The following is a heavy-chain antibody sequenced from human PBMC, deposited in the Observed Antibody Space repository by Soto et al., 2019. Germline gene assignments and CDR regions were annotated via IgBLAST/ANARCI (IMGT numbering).Heavy chain of an antibody. CDR2: ISSSSSYI. Sequence: GGSLRLSCAASGFTFSSYSMNWVRQAPGKGLEWVSSISSSSSYIYYADSVKGRFTISGDNAKNSLYLQMNSLRAEDTAVYYCARGEQYYYDSSGPGDCWGQGTLVTVSS. V-gene: IGHV3-21*01. CDR1: GFTFSSYS. CDR3: ARGEQYYYDSSGPGDC. D-gene: IGHD3-22*01. J-gene: IGHJ4*02.